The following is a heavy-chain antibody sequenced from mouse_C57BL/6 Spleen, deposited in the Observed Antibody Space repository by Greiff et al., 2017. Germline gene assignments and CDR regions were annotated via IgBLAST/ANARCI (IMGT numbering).Heavy chain of an antibody. CDR2: FYPGSGSI. CDR1: GYTFTEYT. CDR3: ARHEEDGYHEGYAMDY. V-gene: IGHV1-62-2*01. J-gene: IGHJ4*01. D-gene: IGHD2-3*01. Sequence: VQLQQSGAELVKPGASVKLSCKASGYTFTEYTIHWVKQRSGQGLEWIGWFYPGSGSIKYTEKFKDKATLTADKSSSTVYMELSRLTSEDSAVYFCARHEEDGYHEGYAMDYWGQGTSVTVSS.